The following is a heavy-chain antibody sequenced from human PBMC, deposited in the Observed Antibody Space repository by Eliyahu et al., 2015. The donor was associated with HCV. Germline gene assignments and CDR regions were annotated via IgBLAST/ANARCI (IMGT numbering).Heavy chain of an antibody. CDR3: ARDGAGLLWFGDPGYYYGMDV. V-gene: IGHV1-2*04. D-gene: IGHD3-10*01. CDR2: INPNSGGT. Sequence: KASGYTFTGYYMHWVRQAPGQGLEWMGWINPNSGGTNYAQKFQGWVTMTRDTSISTAYMELSRLRSDDTAVYYCARDGAGLLWFGDPGYYYGMDVWGQGTTVTVSS. J-gene: IGHJ6*02. CDR1: GYTFTGYY.